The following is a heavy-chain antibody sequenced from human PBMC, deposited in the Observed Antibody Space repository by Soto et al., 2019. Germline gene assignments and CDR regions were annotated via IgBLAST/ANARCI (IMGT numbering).Heavy chain of an antibody. V-gene: IGHV3-23*01. J-gene: IGHJ3*02. CDR1: GFTFSSYA. CDR3: ARTANGWFSAFDI. Sequence: EVQLLESGGGLVQPGGSLRLSCAASGFTFSSYAMSWVRQAPGKGLEWVSAISGSGGTTYYADSVKGRFTFSRDNSKNTLYLQMNSLRAEDTAVYYCARTANGWFSAFDIWGQGKMVTVPS. D-gene: IGHD6-19*01. CDR2: ISGSGGTT.